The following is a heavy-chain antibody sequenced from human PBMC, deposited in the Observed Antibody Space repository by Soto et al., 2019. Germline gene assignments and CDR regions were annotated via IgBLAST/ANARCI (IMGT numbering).Heavy chain of an antibody. Sequence: SETLSLTCTVSGDSINSDGHSWSWIRHPPGEALEWIGYIYQTGTTQYNPSLSSRVSISADRSKNQFSLHLTSVTAADTAVYYCARAVFCTDGFCFPNWLDPWGQGILVTVSS. J-gene: IGHJ5*02. CDR1: GDSINSDGHS. V-gene: IGHV4-30-2*01. CDR3: ARAVFCTDGFCFPNWLDP. CDR2: IYQTGTT. D-gene: IGHD2-8*01.